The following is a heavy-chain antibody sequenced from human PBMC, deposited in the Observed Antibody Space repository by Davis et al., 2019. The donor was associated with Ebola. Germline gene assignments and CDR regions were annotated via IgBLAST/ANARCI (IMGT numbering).Heavy chain of an antibody. J-gene: IGHJ4*02. CDR1: GGSISSYY. Sequence: PSETLSLTCTVSGGSISSYYWSWIRQPPGKGLEWIGYIYYSGSTNYNPSLKSRVTISVDTSKNQFSLKLSSVTAADTAVYYCARAELGMAVAGSYYFDYWGRGTLVTVSS. CDR3: ARAELGMAVAGSYYFDY. V-gene: IGHV4-59*01. CDR2: IYYSGST. D-gene: IGHD6-19*01.